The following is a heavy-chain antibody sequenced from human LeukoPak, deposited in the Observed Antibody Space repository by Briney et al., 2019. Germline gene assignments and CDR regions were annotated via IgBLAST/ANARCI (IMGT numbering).Heavy chain of an antibody. CDR3: ARDMRGSFPNWFDP. D-gene: IGHD2-15*01. J-gene: IGHJ5*02. Sequence: GGSLRLSCAASGFTFSSYAMSWVRQTPAKGLEWVASIGSSDGKTYYADFAKGRFTISRDISKSTVYLNLNSLRVEDTAVYFCARDMRGSFPNWFDPWGQGTLVTVSS. V-gene: IGHV3-23*01. CDR2: IGSSDGKT. CDR1: GFTFSSYA.